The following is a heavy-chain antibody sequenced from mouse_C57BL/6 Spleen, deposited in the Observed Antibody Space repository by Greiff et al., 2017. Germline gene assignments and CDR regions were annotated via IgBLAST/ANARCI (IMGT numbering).Heavy chain of an antibody. Sequence: QVQLQQSGAELVKPGASVKISCKASGYTFTDYYIHWVKQRPGQGLEWIGKLGPGSGSTYYNEKFKGKATLTADKSSSTAYMQLSSLTSEDSAVYFCGRSGEGAMDYWGQGTSVTVSS. J-gene: IGHJ4*01. D-gene: IGHD3-2*02. CDR2: LGPGSGST. CDR1: GYTFTDYY. V-gene: IGHV1-77*01. CDR3: GRSGEGAMDY.